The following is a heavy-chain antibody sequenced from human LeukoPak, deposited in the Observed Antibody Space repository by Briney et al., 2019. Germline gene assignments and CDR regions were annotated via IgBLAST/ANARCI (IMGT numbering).Heavy chain of an antibody. CDR3: ASYPRYSSSPPFDY. V-gene: IGHV1-2*02. D-gene: IGHD6-6*01. Sequence: GASVKVSCKASGYTFTDYYMHWVRQAPGQGFEWMGWINPNTGGTNYAQSFQGRVTMTRDTSISTAYMELSGLRSDDTAVYYCASYPRYSSSPPFDYWGQGTLVTVSS. CDR2: INPNTGGT. CDR1: GYTFTDYY. J-gene: IGHJ4*02.